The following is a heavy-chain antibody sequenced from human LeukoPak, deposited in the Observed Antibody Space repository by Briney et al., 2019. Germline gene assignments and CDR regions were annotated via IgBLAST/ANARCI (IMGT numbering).Heavy chain of an antibody. V-gene: IGHV1-3*02. J-gene: IGHJ6*02. CDR1: GYTLTNFF. Sequence: ASVKVSCKASGYTLTNFFIHWVRQAPGQSLAWVGWSNAGSGSTKYSQELQGRVTITRDTSANTVNMQLSSLRPEDTAVYYCARGRLSTVTNIFDYSMDVWGQGTAVIVSS. D-gene: IGHD4-17*01. CDR3: ARGRLSTVTNIFDYSMDV. CDR2: SNAGSGST.